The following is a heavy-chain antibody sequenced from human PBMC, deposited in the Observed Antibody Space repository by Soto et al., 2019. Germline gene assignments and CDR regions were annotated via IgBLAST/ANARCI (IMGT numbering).Heavy chain of an antibody. CDR3: ASDGEDEGGPWLVDWFDP. CDR2: ISAYNGNT. V-gene: IGHV1-18*01. CDR1: GYTFTSYG. Sequence: QVQLVQSGAEVKKPGASVKVSCKASGYTFTSYGISWVRQAPGQGLEWMGWISAYNGNTNYAQKLQGRVTMTTDTSTSTAHMVLRSLRSDDTAVYYCASDGEDEGGPWLVDWFDPWCQGTLLTVSS. D-gene: IGHD6-19*01. J-gene: IGHJ5*02.